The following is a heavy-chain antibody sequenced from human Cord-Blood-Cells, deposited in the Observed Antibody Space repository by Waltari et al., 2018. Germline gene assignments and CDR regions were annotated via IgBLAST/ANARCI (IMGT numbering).Heavy chain of an antibody. J-gene: IGHJ4*02. D-gene: IGHD3-9*01. V-gene: IGHV4-39*01. CDR2: IYYSGST. CDR3: ARRDYDILTGYSPFDY. Sequence: QLQLQESGPGLVKPSETLSLTCTVSGGSISSSSYYWGWIRQPPGRGLEWIGSIYYSGSTYYNPSLKSRVTISVDTSKNHFSLKLSSVTAADTAVYYCARRDYDILTGYSPFDYWGQGTLVTVSS. CDR1: GGSISSSSYY.